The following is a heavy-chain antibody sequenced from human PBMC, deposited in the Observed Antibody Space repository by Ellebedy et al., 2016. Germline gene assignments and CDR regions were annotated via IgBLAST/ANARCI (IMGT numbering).Heavy chain of an antibody. J-gene: IGHJ5*02. CDR1: GGSISSYY. CDR2: IYYSGST. CDR3: ARDHYGDDGWFNP. V-gene: IGHV4-59*12. D-gene: IGHD4-17*01. Sequence: SETLSLXXTVSGGSISSYYWSWIRQPPGKGLEWIGYIYYSGSTNYNPSLKSRVTMSVDTSKNQFSLKLSSVTAADTAVYYCARDHYGDDGWFNPWGQGTLVTVSS.